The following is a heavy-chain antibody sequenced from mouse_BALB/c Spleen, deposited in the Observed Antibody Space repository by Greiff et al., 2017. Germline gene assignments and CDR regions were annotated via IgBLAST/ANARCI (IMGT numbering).Heavy chain of an antibody. CDR3: AREGSYFDY. V-gene: IGHV1S56*01. Sequence: VKLQESGPELVKPGASVRISCKASGYTFTSYYIHWVKQRPGQGLEWIGWIYPGNVNTKYNEKFKGKATLTADKSSSTAYMQLSSLTSEDSAVYFCAREGSYFDYWGQGTTLTVSS. CDR2: IYPGNVNT. CDR1: GYTFTSYY. J-gene: IGHJ2*01.